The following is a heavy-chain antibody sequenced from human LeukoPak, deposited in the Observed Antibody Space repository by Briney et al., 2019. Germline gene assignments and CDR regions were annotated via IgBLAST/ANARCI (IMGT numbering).Heavy chain of an antibody. J-gene: IGHJ4*02. CDR3: ARDAYCGGDCYSDY. Sequence: GGSLRLSCAASGFIFNSYGMHWVRQAPGKGLEWVAFIRYDGSNKYYADSVKGRFTISRDNSKNSLYLQMNSLRAEDTALYYCARDAYCGGDCYSDYWGQGTLVTVSS. CDR2: IRYDGSNK. CDR1: GFIFNSYG. D-gene: IGHD2-21*02. V-gene: IGHV3-30*02.